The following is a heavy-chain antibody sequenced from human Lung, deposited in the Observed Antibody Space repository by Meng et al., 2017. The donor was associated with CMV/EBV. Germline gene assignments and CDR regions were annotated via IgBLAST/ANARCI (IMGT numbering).Heavy chain of an antibody. Sequence: GPGLVRPSETLSLTFTVFGGSISSSGYYWGWIRQPPGKGLEWIGSIHYRGSTYYNPSLKGRVTISVDTSKNQFSLKVNSVTAADTAVYYCGREALSIAVASTDHWGQGTLVTVSS. J-gene: IGHJ4*02. CDR2: IHYRGST. V-gene: IGHV4-39*07. CDR1: GGSISSSGYY. CDR3: GREALSIAVASTDH. D-gene: IGHD6-19*01.